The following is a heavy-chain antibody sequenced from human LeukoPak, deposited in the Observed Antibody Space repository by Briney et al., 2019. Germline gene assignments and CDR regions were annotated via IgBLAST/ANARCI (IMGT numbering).Heavy chain of an antibody. V-gene: IGHV4-31*03. CDR3: ARDGYNYNWFDP. Sequence: SQTLSLTCTVSGGSISSGGYYWSWIRQHPGKGLEWIGEINHSGSTNYNPSLKSRVTISVDTSKNQFSLKLSSVTAADTAVYYCARDGYNYNWFDPWGQGTLVTVSS. D-gene: IGHD5-24*01. CDR1: GGSISSGGYY. CDR2: INHSGST. J-gene: IGHJ5*02.